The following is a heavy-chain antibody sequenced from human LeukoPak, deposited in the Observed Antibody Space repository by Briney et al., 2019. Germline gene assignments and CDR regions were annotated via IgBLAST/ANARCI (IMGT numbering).Heavy chain of an antibody. CDR2: IDGSGGRGEKT. J-gene: IGHJ4*02. CDR3: TRGSYGDYEY. V-gene: IGHV3-23*01. D-gene: IGHD4-17*01. Sequence: PGGPLRLSCEASGLTFSRYAMSWVRQAPGKGLEWVSGIDGSGGRGEKTYYADSVKGRFTISRDNAQNSLYLQMNSLRAEDTAVYYCTRGSYGDYEYWGQGTLVTVSS. CDR1: GLTFSRYA.